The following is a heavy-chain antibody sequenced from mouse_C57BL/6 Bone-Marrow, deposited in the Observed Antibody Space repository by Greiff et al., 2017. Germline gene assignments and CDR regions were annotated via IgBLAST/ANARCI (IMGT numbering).Heavy chain of an antibody. CDR3: TRWDYGSSPYYFDY. V-gene: IGHV1-15*01. J-gene: IGHJ2*01. CDR2: IDPETGGT. CDR1: GYTFTDYE. D-gene: IGHD1-1*01. Sequence: VQRVESGAELVRPGASVTLSCKASGYTFTDYEMHWVKQTPVHGLEWIGAIDPETGGTAYNQKFKGKAILTADKSSSTAYMELRSLTSEDSAVYYCTRWDYGSSPYYFDYWGQGTTLTVSS.